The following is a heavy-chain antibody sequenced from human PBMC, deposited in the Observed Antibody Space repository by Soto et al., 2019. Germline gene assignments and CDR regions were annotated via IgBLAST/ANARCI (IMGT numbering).Heavy chain of an antibody. CDR2: IYHSGST. J-gene: IGHJ5*02. D-gene: IGHD3-10*01. V-gene: IGHV4-30-2*01. Sequence: SETLSLTCAVSGVSISSGGYSWSWIRQPPGKGLEWIGYIYHSGSTYYNPSLKSRVTISVDRSKNQFSLKLSSVTAADTAVYYCARSNMVRGVINWFDPWGQGTLVTVSS. CDR1: GVSISSGGYS. CDR3: ARSNMVRGVINWFDP.